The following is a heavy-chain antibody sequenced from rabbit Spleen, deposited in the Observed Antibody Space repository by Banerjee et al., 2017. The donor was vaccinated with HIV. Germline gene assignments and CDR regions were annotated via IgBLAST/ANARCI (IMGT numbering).Heavy chain of an antibody. CDR3: VRGSGDNWYAGGF. D-gene: IGHD2-1*01. Sequence: QEQLVESGGGLVQPEGSLTLTCKASGIDFSSGYYVCWVRQAPGKGLEWIACIYAGSSGSTYYASWAKGRFTISKTSSTTVTLQMTSLTAADTATYFCVRGSGDNWYAGGFWGPGTLVTVS. V-gene: IGHV1S45*01. J-gene: IGHJ6*01. CDR1: GIDFSSGYY. CDR2: IYAGSSGST.